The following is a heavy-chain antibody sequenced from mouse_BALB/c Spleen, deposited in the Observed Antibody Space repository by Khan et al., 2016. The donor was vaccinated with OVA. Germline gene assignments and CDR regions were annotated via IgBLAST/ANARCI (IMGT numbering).Heavy chain of an antibody. J-gene: IGHJ2*01. Sequence: DVQLQESGPGLVKPSQSLSLTCTVTGYSITSGYAWNWIRQFPGNKLEWMGYISYSGVTSYTPSLKSRISITRDTSKNQFFLQLTSVPTEDTANLYCARGNYYGYDLDCWGTGSTLTVSS. D-gene: IGHD1-2*01. CDR3: ARGNYYGYDLDC. V-gene: IGHV3-2*02. CDR1: GYSITSGYA. CDR2: ISYSGVT.